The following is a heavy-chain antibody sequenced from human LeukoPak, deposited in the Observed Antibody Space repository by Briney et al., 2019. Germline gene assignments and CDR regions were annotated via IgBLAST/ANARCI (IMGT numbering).Heavy chain of an antibody. CDR3: ATPGYSYGYYYYGMDV. CDR1: GYTFNSYD. CDR2: MNPNSGNT. Sequence: ASVKVSCKASGYTFNSYDINWVRQATGQGLEWMGWMNPNSGNTGYAQKFQGRVTMTRNTSISTAYMELSSLRSEDTAVYYCATPGYSYGYYYYGMDVWGQGTTVTVSS. J-gene: IGHJ6*02. D-gene: IGHD5-18*01. V-gene: IGHV1-8*01.